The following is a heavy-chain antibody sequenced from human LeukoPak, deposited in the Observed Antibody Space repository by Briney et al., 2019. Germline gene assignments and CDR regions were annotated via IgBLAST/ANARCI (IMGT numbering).Heavy chain of an antibody. J-gene: IGHJ6*03. V-gene: IGHV4-59*01. D-gene: IGHD6-6*01. CDR2: IYYSGST. CDR3: ARAYSSSSFGFYYYYMDV. CDR1: GGSISSYY. Sequence: PSETLSLTCTVSGGSISSYYWSWIRQPPGKGLEWIGYIYYSGSTNYNPSLKSRVTISVDTSKNQFSLRLSSVTAADTAVYCCARAYSSSSFGFYYYYMDVWGKGTTVTVSS.